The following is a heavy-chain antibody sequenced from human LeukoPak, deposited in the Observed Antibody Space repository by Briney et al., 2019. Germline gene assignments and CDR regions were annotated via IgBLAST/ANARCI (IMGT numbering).Heavy chain of an antibody. CDR2: IYYSGST. CDR1: GGSISSGDYY. CDR3: ARAAGTTLYFDY. D-gene: IGHD1-7*01. V-gene: IGHV4-30-4*08. J-gene: IGHJ4*02. Sequence: SQTLSLTCTVSGGSISSGDYYWSWIRQPPGKGLEWIGYIYYSGSTYYNPSLKSRVTISVDTSKNQFSLKLSSVTAADTAVYYCARAAGTTLYFDYWGQGTLVTVSS.